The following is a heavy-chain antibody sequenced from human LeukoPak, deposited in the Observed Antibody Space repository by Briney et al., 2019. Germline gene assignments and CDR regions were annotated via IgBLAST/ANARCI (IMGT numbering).Heavy chain of an antibody. CDR1: GGSISSSSYY. CDR2: IYYSGST. CDR3: ARGIRITMVRGVHDAFDI. Sequence: SETLSLTCTVSGGSISSSSYYWGWIRQPPGKGLEWIGSIYYSGSTYYNPSLKSRVTISVDTSKNQFSLKLSSVTAADTAVYYCARGIRITMVRGVHDAFDIWGQGTMVTVSS. D-gene: IGHD3-10*01. V-gene: IGHV4-39*07. J-gene: IGHJ3*02.